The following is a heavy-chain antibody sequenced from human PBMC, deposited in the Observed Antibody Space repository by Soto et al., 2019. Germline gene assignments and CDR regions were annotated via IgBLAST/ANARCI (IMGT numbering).Heavy chain of an antibody. D-gene: IGHD3-16*01. V-gene: IGHV3-30-3*01. CDR2: ISYDGSNK. CDR3: ARDFSEELWYGMDV. Sequence: QVQLVESGGGVVQPGRSLRLSCAASGFTFSSYAMHWVRQAPGKGLEWVAVISYDGSNKYYADSVKGRFTISRDNSKNTLYLQTNSLRAEDTAVYYCARDFSEELWYGMDVWGQGTTVTVYS. CDR1: GFTFSSYA. J-gene: IGHJ6*02.